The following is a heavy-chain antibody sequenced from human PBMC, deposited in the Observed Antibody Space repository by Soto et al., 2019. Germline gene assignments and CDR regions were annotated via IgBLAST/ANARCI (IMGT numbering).Heavy chain of an antibody. Sequence: SETLSLTCAVSGGSISSGDYSWNWIRQPPGEGLEWIGYVSNTASTYYNPSLQNRVTISVDASKSQFYLKLRSVTAADTAVYYCARGMAEEQIFYYFDYWGQGALVTVSS. V-gene: IGHV4-61*08. CDR1: GGSISSGDYS. D-gene: IGHD3-9*01. CDR2: VSNTAST. J-gene: IGHJ4*02. CDR3: ARGMAEEQIFYYFDY.